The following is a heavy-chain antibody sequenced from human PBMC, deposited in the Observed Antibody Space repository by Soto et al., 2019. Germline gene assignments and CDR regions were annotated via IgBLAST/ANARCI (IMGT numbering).Heavy chain of an antibody. CDR1: GGSISSGGYY. Sequence: PSETLSLTCTVSGGSISSGGYYWSCIRQHPGKGLEWIGYIYYSGSTYYNPSLKSRVTISVDTAKNQFSLKLSSVTAADTAVYYCAREGRIAARPRFFDGMDVWGQGTTVTVSS. D-gene: IGHD6-6*01. J-gene: IGHJ6*02. CDR3: AREGRIAARPRFFDGMDV. V-gene: IGHV4-31*02. CDR2: IYYSGST.